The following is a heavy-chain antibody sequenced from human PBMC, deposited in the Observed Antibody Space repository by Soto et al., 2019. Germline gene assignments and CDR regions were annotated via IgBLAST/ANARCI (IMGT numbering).Heavy chain of an antibody. CDR1: GGTFSSYT. CDR3: ARVITMVRDTQSWFDP. Sequence: ASVKVSCKASGGTFSSYTISWVRQAPGQGLEWMGRIIPILGIANYAQKFQGRVTITADKSTSTAYMELSSLRSEDTAVYYCARVITMVRDTQSWFDPWGQGTLVTVS. D-gene: IGHD3-10*01. V-gene: IGHV1-69*02. CDR2: IIPILGIA. J-gene: IGHJ5*02.